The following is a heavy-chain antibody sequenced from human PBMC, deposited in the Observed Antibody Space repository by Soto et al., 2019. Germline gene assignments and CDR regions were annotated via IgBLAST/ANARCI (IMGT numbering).Heavy chain of an antibody. D-gene: IGHD3-10*01. V-gene: IGHV1-69*12. CDR3: ARGDDTKLGVTNYYGMDV. CDR2: IIPVFGTA. Sequence: QVQLVQSGAEVKKPGSSVKVSCKASGGSLTNYGVSWVRQAPGQGLEWMGGIIPVFGTANYAQKFQGRVTIAADASKSTVFMNVRSLRSEDTAVYYCARGDDTKLGVTNYYGMDVWGQGTTVTVSS. CDR1: GGSLTNYG. J-gene: IGHJ6*02.